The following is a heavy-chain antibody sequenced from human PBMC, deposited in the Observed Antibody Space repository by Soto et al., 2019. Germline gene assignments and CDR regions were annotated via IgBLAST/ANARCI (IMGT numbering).Heavy chain of an antibody. J-gene: IGHJ5*02. V-gene: IGHV1-18*01. D-gene: IGHD3-10*01. CDR2: ISAYNGNT. Sequence: ASVKVSCKASGYTFTSYGISWVRQAPGQGLEWMGWISAYNGNTNYAQKLQGRVTMTTDTSTSTAYMELRSLRSDDTAVYYCARDRPTMVRGVTYNWFDPWGQGTLVTSPQ. CDR3: ARDRPTMVRGVTYNWFDP. CDR1: GYTFTSYG.